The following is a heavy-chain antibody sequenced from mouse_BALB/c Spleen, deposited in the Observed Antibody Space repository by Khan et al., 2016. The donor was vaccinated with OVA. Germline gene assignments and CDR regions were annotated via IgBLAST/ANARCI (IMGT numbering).Heavy chain of an antibody. CDR2: VNPNNGDT. Sequence: VQLQQSGPDLVKPGASVKISCKASGYSFTVYYMIWVKQSHGKSPEWIGRVNPNNGDTNYNQKFKDKAILTVDKSSTTAYMQLSSLTSDDSAVYNCVRDGAYYRNDGWFAYWGQGTLVTVSA. J-gene: IGHJ3*01. D-gene: IGHD2-14*01. V-gene: IGHV1-26*01. CDR3: VRDGAYYRNDGWFAY. CDR1: GYSFTVYY.